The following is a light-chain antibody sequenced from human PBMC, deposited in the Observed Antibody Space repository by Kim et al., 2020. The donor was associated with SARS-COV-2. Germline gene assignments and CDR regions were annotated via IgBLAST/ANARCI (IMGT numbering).Light chain of an antibody. V-gene: IGLV2-8*01. Sequence: QSALTQPPSASGSPGQSVAISCTGTSSDVGGYNYVSWYQQYPGEAPKLIIYEVSKRPSGVPDRFSGSKSGNTASLTVSGLQAEDEADYFCSSYAGTNNVILGGGTQLTVL. CDR1: SSDVGGYNY. J-gene: IGLJ2*01. CDR2: EVS. CDR3: SSYAGTNNVI.